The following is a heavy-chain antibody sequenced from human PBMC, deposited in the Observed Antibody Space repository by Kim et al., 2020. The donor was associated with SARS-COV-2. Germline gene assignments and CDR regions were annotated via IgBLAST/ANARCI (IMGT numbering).Heavy chain of an antibody. CDR3: ARGGFGEPYIDY. J-gene: IGHJ4*02. D-gene: IGHD3-10*01. V-gene: IGHV4-4*02. Sequence: NNNPSLESRGTISVDKSKNQFSLKLSSVTAAETAGYYCARGGFGEPYIDYWGQGTLVTVSS.